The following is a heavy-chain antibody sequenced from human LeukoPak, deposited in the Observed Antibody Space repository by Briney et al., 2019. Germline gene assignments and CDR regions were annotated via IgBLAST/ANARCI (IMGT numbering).Heavy chain of an antibody. V-gene: IGHV3-23*01. D-gene: IGHD3-10*01. CDR2: ISGSGGST. CDR3: AKEIWFGELSQNDY. CDR1: GFTFSSYA. Sequence: GGSLRLSCAASGFTFSSYAMSWVRQAPGKGLEWVSAISGSGGSTYYSDSVKGRFTISRDNSKNTLYLQMNSLRAEDTAVYYCAKEIWFGELSQNDYWGQGTLVTVSS. J-gene: IGHJ4*02.